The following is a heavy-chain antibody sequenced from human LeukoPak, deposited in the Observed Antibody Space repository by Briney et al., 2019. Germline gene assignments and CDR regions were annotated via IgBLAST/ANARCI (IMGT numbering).Heavy chain of an antibody. J-gene: IGHJ5*02. D-gene: IGHD3-3*01. Sequence: PSETLSLTCAVSGGSISSSNWWSWVRQPPGKGLEWIGEIYHSGSTNYNPSLKSRVTISVDKSKNQFSLKLSSVTAADTAVYYCARAQGSVTIFGWFDPWGQGTLVTVSS. CDR1: GGSISSSNW. V-gene: IGHV4-4*02. CDR2: IYHSGST. CDR3: ARAQGSVTIFGWFDP.